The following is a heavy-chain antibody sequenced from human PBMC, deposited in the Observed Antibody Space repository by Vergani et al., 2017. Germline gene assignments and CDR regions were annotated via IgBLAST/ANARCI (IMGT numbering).Heavy chain of an antibody. D-gene: IGHD6-13*01. J-gene: IGHJ4*02. CDR3: ASSRSSSSSWYGSVY. CDR1: GFTFSSYG. CDR2: ISYDGSNK. Sequence: VQLVESGGGLVQPGRSLRLSCAASGFTFSSYGMHWVRQAPGKGLEWVAVISYDGSNKYYADSVKGRFTISRDNAKNSLYLQMNSLRAEDTALYYCASSRSSSSSWYGSVYWGQGTLVTVSS. V-gene: IGHV3-30*03.